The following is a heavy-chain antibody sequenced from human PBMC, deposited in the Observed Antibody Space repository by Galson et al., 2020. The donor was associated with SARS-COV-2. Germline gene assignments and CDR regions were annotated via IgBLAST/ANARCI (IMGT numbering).Heavy chain of an antibody. CDR2: IYYTGGT. CDR3: ARDKVAKTVADHPLDD. V-gene: IGHV4-59*01. CDR1: GGSIINNY. J-gene: IGHJ4*02. Sequence: ASETLSLTCPVSGGSIINNYWGWIRQPPGKGLEWIGYIYYTGGTKYTPSLKSRLTMSVDTSKNQFSLKLRSVTAADTAIYYCARDKVAKTVADHPLDDWGPGTLVTVSS. D-gene: IGHD4-17*01.